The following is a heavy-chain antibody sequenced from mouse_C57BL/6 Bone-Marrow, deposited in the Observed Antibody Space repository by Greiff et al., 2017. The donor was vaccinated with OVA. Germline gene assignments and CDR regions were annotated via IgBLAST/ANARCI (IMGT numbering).Heavy chain of an antibody. CDR1: GFTFTDYY. CDR2: IRNKANGYTT. D-gene: IGHD4-1*01. CDR3: ARYEGGTHFDY. J-gene: IGHJ2*01. Sequence: EVQLVESGGGLVQPGGSLSLSCAASGFTFTDYYMSWVRQPPGKALEWLGFIRNKANGYTTEYSASVKGRFTISKDNSQSTLYLQMKALRAEDSATYYCARYEGGTHFDYWGQGTTLTVSS. V-gene: IGHV7-3*01.